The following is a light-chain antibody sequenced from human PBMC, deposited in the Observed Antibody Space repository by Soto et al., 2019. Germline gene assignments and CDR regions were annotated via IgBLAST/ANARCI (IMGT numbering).Light chain of an antibody. J-gene: IGKJ1*01. CDR3: QQYKNWPHT. V-gene: IGKV3-15*01. CDR2: GAS. CDR1: QSVSDN. Sequence: IVLTQSPGTLSLSPGERATLSCRASQSVSDNLAWYQQRPGQGPRLLIYGASTRATGIPARFSGSGSGTEFTLTISSLQSEDFAVYYCQQYKNWPHTFGQGTKVDIK.